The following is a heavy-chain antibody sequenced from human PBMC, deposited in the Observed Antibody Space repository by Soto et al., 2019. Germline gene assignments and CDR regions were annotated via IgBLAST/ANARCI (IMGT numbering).Heavy chain of an antibody. J-gene: IGHJ4*02. CDR1: GFTFSTYS. CDR2: ISSSTNYI. D-gene: IGHD4-17*01. V-gene: IGHV3-21*01. Sequence: GGSLRLSCAASGFTFSTYSMNWVRQAPGKGLEWVSSISSSTNYIYYADSVRGRFTISRDNAENSLYLQMNSPRAEDTAVYYCARGGFMTTVTPPDYWGQGTLVTVSS. CDR3: ARGGFMTTVTPPDY.